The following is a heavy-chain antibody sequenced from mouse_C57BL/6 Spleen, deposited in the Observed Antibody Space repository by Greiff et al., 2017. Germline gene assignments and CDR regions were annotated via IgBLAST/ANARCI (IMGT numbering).Heavy chain of an antibody. CDR3: ARGYGSYFDY. Sequence: DVKLVESGGGLVKPGGSLKLSCAASGFTFSDYGMHWVRQAPEQGLEWVAYISSGSSTIYYADTVKGRFTISRDNAKNTLFLQMTSLRSEDTAMYYCARGYGSYFDYWGQGTTLTVSS. CDR2: ISSGSSTI. CDR1: GFTFSDYG. V-gene: IGHV5-17*01. J-gene: IGHJ2*01. D-gene: IGHD1-1*01.